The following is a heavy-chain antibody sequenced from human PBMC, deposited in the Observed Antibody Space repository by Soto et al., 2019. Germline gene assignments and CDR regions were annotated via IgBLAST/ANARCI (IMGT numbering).Heavy chain of an antibody. J-gene: IGHJ3*02. Sequence: QVQLVQSGAEVKKPGSSVKVSCKASGGTFSSYAISWVRQAPGQGLEWMGGIIPIFGTANYAQKFQGRVTITADESTSTAYMELSSMRSEDTAVDYCAILSGYCSGGSGYGGTDAFDIWGQGTMVTVSS. CDR2: IIPIFGTA. D-gene: IGHD2-15*01. CDR3: AILSGYCSGGSGYGGTDAFDI. V-gene: IGHV1-69*01. CDR1: GGTFSSYA.